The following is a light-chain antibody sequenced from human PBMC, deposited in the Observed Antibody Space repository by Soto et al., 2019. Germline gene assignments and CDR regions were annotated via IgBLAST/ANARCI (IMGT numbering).Light chain of an antibody. J-gene: IGLJ1*01. CDR1: SSDVGFYNY. V-gene: IGLV2-14*01. CDR3: SSYTSISTRV. Sequence: QSVLTQPASVSGSPGQSHTISCTGTSSDVGFYNYVSWYRRHPGKGPKLIIYEVTNRPSGISNRFSGSKSGNTASLTISGLQAEDEADYYCSSYTSISTRVFGTGTKVTVL. CDR2: EVT.